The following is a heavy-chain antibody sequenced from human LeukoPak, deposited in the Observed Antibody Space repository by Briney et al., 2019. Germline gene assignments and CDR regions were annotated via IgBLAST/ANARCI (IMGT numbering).Heavy chain of an antibody. Sequence: PGGSLRLSCAASGFTVSSNYMSWVRQAPGKGLEWVSYISSSSSTIYYADSVKGRFTISRDNAKNSLYLQMNSLRDEDTAVYYCARDPPHLGVVDQVLWGRGTLVTVSS. CDR2: ISSSSSTI. V-gene: IGHV3-48*02. CDR1: GFTVSSNY. CDR3: ARDPPHLGVVDQVL. D-gene: IGHD3-3*01. J-gene: IGHJ2*01.